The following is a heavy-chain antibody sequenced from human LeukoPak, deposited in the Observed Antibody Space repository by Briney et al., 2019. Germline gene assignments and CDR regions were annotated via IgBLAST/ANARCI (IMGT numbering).Heavy chain of an antibody. CDR3: ARDYYGDYGVGWFDP. CDR2: IYYSGST. CDR1: GGSFSGYY. Sequence: SETLSLTCAVYGGSFSGYYWSWIRQPPGEGLEWIGYIYYSGSTNYNPSLKSRVTMAVDTSNNQFSLKLSSVTAADTAVYYCARDYYGDYGVGWFDPWGQGTLVTVSS. J-gene: IGHJ5*02. D-gene: IGHD4-17*01. V-gene: IGHV4-59*01.